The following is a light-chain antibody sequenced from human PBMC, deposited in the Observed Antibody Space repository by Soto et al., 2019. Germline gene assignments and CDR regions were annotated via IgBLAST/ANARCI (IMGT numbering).Light chain of an antibody. V-gene: IGKV1-5*01. J-gene: IGKJ4*01. Sequence: DIQMTQYPFTLSASVGDRVTITCRASQSISSWLAWYHQTPGKAPKLLIFDASSLESGVPSRFSGSGSGTEFTLTISSLQPDDFGTYFCQQYNSYPLTFGGGTKVEI. CDR2: DAS. CDR3: QQYNSYPLT. CDR1: QSISSW.